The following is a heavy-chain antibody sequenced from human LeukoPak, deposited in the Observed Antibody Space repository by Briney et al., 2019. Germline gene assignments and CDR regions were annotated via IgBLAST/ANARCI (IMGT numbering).Heavy chain of an antibody. J-gene: IGHJ4*02. V-gene: IGHV4-34*01. Sequence: SETLSLTCAVYGRSFSGYYWSWIRQPPGKGLEWIGEINHSGSTNYNPSLKSRVTISVDTSKNQFSLKLSSVTAADTAVYYCARGCSSTSCYYYFDYWGQGALVTVSS. CDR1: GRSFSGYY. CDR2: INHSGST. D-gene: IGHD2-2*01. CDR3: ARGCSSTSCYYYFDY.